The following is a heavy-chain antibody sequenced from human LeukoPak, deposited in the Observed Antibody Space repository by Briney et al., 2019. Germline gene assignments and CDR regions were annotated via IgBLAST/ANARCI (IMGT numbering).Heavy chain of an antibody. D-gene: IGHD3-9*01. J-gene: IGHJ6*02. CDR1: GYTFTGYY. CDR2: INPNSGGT. CDR3: ARGDYDILTGYYGYYYYGMDV. V-gene: IGHV1-2*02. Sequence: ASVTVSCKASGYTFTGYYMHWVRQAPGQGLEWMGWINPNSGGTNYAQKFQGRVTMTRDTSISTAYMELSRLRSDDTAVYYCARGDYDILTGYYGYYYYGMDVWGQGTTVTVSS.